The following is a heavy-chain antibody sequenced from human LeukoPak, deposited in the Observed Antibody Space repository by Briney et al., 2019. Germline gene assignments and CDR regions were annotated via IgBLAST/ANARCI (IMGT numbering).Heavy chain of an antibody. V-gene: IGHV4-39*01. CDR2: IYYSGST. D-gene: IGHD6-6*01. CDR3: ARGFRSSSSSHYYYYYMDV. J-gene: IGHJ6*03. Sequence: SETLSLTCTVSGGSISSSSYYWGWIRQPPGKGLEWIGSIYYSGSTYYNPSLKSRVTISVDTSKNQFSLKLSSVTAADTAVYYCARGFRSSSSSHYYYYYMDVWGKGTTVTVSS. CDR1: GGSISSSSYY.